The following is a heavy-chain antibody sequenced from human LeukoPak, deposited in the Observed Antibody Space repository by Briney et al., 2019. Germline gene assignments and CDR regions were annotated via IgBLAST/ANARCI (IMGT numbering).Heavy chain of an antibody. CDR2: IRGSGGST. Sequence: GGSLRLSRAASGFAFSSYAMTWVRQAPGKGLEWVSSIRGSGGSTYYADSVKGRLTVSRDNSKSMVYLQMSSLRAEETAVYYCARLGVTYSFDYWGQGALVTVPS. CDR3: ARLGVTYSFDY. D-gene: IGHD2-21*02. CDR1: GFAFSSYA. V-gene: IGHV3-23*01. J-gene: IGHJ4*02.